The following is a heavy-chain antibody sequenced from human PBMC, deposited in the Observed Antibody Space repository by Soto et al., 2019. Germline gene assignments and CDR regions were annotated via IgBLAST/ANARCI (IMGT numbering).Heavy chain of an antibody. D-gene: IGHD5-18*01. V-gene: IGHV6-1*01. CDR2: TYYRSKWYN. J-gene: IGHJ3*02. CDR3: ARDLELGDTAMVLSFDI. CDR1: GDSVSSNSAA. Sequence: SQTLSLTCAISGDSVSSNSAAWNWIRQSPSRGLEWLGRTYYRSKWYNDYAVSVKSRITINPDTSKNQFSLQLNSVTPEDTAVYYCARDLELGDTAMVLSFDIWGQGTMVTVSS.